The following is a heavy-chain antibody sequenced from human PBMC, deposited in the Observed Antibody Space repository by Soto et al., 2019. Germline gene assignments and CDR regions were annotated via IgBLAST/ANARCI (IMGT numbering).Heavy chain of an antibody. CDR2: IYWDDDK. CDR3: AHSCYCSVRSCYYTYYFHY. Sequence: QITLKESGPTLVKPTQTLTLTCTFSGFSLSTSGVGVGWIRQPPGKDLEWLALIYWDDDKRYSPSLKSRLTITKYPSNHQLLLTMTHMDPVDTPTYYCAHSCYCSVRSCYYTYYFHYLGQGTLVTLSS. D-gene: IGHD2-15*01. V-gene: IGHV2-5*02. J-gene: IGHJ4*02. CDR1: GFSLSTSGVG.